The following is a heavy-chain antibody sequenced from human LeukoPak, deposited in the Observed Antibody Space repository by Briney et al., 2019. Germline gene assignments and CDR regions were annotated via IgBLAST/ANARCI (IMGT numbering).Heavy chain of an antibody. CDR2: INPSGGST. CDR1: GYTFTSYY. J-gene: IGHJ3*02. D-gene: IGHD5-24*01. Sequence: ASVKVSCKASGYTFTSYYMHWVRQAPAQGLEWMGIINPSGGSTSYAQKFQGRVTMTRDTSTSTVNMELSSLRSEDTAVYYCARKHLMGRDGYNRYAFDIWGQGTMVTVSS. CDR3: ARKHLMGRDGYNRYAFDI. V-gene: IGHV1-46*01.